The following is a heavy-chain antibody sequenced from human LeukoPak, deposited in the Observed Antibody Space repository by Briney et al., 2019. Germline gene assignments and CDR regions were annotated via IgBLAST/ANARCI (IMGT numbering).Heavy chain of an antibody. D-gene: IGHD3-3*01. CDR2: IFCNDDK. CDR3: ARSSYDFWSGYYTYYYYYGMDV. Sequence: SGPTLVNPPQTLTLPCTFSGFSLSTSGVGVAWIHQPPGKDLERLALIFCNDDKRYSPSLKSRLTITKDTSKNQVVLTMTNMDPVDTATYYCARSSYDFWSGYYTYYYYYGMDVWGQGTTVTVSS. V-gene: IGHV2-5*01. J-gene: IGHJ6*02. CDR1: GFSLSTSGVG.